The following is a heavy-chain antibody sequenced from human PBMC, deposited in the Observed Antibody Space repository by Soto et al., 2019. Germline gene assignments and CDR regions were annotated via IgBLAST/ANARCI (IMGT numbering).Heavy chain of an antibody. Sequence: QVQLVQSGAEVKKPGSSVKVSCKASGGTFSSYAISWVRQAPGQGLEWMGGIIPILGTANYAQKFQGRVTITADESTSTAYMELSSLRSEDTAVYYCASPDYYGSGSYGGFDYWGQGTLVTVSS. D-gene: IGHD3-10*01. J-gene: IGHJ4*02. V-gene: IGHV1-69*01. CDR3: ASPDYYGSGSYGGFDY. CDR2: IIPILGTA. CDR1: GGTFSSYA.